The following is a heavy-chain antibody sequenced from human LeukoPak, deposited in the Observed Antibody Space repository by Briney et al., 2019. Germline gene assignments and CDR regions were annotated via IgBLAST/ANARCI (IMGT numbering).Heavy chain of an antibody. D-gene: IGHD3-9*01. CDR1: GGTLSSHA. V-gene: IGHV1-69*13. CDR2: INPLFGTP. Sequence: GASLKVSCKASGGTLSSHAIRWVRQAPGQGLEWLAGINPLFGTPNYAHKFQDRVTNTADESTSKVYMELSSLRSEDTAVYYCARVPYYDILTGYYYFDYWGQGTLVTVSS. CDR3: ARVPYYDILTGYYYFDY. J-gene: IGHJ4*02.